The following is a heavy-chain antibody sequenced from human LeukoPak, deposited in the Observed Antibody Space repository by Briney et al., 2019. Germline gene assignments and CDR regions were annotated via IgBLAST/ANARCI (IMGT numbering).Heavy chain of an antibody. Sequence: SSETLSLTCAVYGGSFSVYYWSWIRQPPGEGLEWIGEINHIGSTNYNPSLKSRVTISVDTSKTQFSLKLSSVTAADTAVYYCARSLYQLPIDYWGQGTLVTVSS. J-gene: IGHJ4*02. CDR2: INHIGST. V-gene: IGHV4-34*01. CDR3: ARSLYQLPIDY. CDR1: GGSFSVYY. D-gene: IGHD2-2*01.